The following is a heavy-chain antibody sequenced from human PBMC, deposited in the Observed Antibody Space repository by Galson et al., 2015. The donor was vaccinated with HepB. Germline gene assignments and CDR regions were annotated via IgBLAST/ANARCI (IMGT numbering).Heavy chain of an antibody. Sequence: SLRLSCAASGITFNKYVMTWVRQAPGKGLEWVSTITGSGGSKYYAESVKGRFTISRDNSKNTLYLQMNTLRPEDTAVYYCATVVLTGPFDNWGQGTLVTVFS. V-gene: IGHV3-23*01. CDR2: ITGSGGSK. CDR3: ATVVLTGPFDN. J-gene: IGHJ4*02. CDR1: GITFNKYV. D-gene: IGHD3-9*01.